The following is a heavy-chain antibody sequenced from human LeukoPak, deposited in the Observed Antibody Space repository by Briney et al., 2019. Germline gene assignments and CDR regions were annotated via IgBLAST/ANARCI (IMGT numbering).Heavy chain of an antibody. J-gene: IGHJ4*02. Sequence: GGSLRLSCAASGFTFSSYAMSWVRQAPGKGLEWVSTIRDSGASTNYADSVKGRFTISRDNSKNTLYLQMNSLRAEDTAVYYCAKVGGVFYYFDFWGQGTLVTVSS. CDR2: IRDSGAST. D-gene: IGHD3-16*01. CDR1: GFTFSSYA. V-gene: IGHV3-23*01. CDR3: AKVGGVFYYFDF.